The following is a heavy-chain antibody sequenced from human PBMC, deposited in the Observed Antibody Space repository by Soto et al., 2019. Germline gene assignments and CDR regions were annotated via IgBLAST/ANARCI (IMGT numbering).Heavy chain of an antibody. J-gene: IGHJ4*02. D-gene: IGHD1-7*01. CDR3: VRRVSGNYDY. V-gene: IGHV3-64*01. CDR1: GFTFSSYD. Sequence: EGQLAESGGGMVQPGGSRRLSCVASGFTFSSYDMHWVRQAPGKGLEYVSSISSNGGTTYYGNSVKGRFTISRDNSKNTLYLQMGSLRAEDMAVYYCVRRVSGNYDYWGQGTMVTVSS. CDR2: ISSNGGTT.